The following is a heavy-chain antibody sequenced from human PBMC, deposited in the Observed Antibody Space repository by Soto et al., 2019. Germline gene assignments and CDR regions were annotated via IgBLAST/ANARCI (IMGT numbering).Heavy chain of an antibody. CDR2: ISAYNGNT. J-gene: IGHJ4*02. Sequence: ASVKVSCKASGYTFTSYGISWVRQAPGQGLEWMGWISAYNGNTNYAQKLQGRVTMTTDTSTSTAYMELRSLRSDDTAVYYCARATGEYYYDSSGSHGDYWGQGTLVPVSP. V-gene: IGHV1-18*04. CDR1: GYTFTSYG. D-gene: IGHD3-22*01. CDR3: ARATGEYYYDSSGSHGDY.